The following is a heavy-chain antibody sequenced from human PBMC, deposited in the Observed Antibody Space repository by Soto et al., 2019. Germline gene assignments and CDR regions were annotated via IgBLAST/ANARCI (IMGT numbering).Heavy chain of an antibody. J-gene: IGHJ3*02. D-gene: IGHD6-13*01. CDR1: GGTFSNHA. CDR2: IIPIFTTT. V-gene: IGHV1-69*12. Sequence: QVHLVQSGAEVKKPGSSVKVSCKAPGGTFSNHAINWVRQAPGQGLEWMGRIIPIFTTTNYAQKFQGRVTMTADDSTITASLELSSLRHDDTAVYYCAREVAADGTFREDVFDIWGQGTLVTVSS. CDR3: AREVAADGTFREDVFDI.